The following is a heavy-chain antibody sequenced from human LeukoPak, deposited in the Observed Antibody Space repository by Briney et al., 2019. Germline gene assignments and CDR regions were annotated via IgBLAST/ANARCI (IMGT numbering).Heavy chain of an antibody. Sequence: ASVKVSCKASGYSFTGYYIHWVRQVPGQGFEWLGWINPKNGYATYEGNFLGRLTMTSDKSTSTISMDLISLRSDDTAIYCAKAGRSDYFLRWFDPWGQGTLVTVSS. CDR2: INPKNGYA. J-gene: IGHJ5*02. CDR3: AKAGRSDYFLRWFDP. D-gene: IGHD3-10*01. V-gene: IGHV1-2*02. CDR1: GYSFTGYY.